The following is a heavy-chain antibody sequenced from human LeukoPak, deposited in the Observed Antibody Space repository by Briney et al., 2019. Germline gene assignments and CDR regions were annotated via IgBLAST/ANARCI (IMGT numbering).Heavy chain of an antibody. CDR2: IFHSGTT. CDR1: GGSFSGYY. CDR3: ARGISDTAMVTDY. Sequence: SETLSLTCAVYGGSFSGYYWSWIRQPPGKGLEWIASIFHSGTTYYNPSLKSRVTISVDTSKNQFSLKLSSVTAADTAVYYCARGISDTAMVTDYWGQGTLVTVSS. D-gene: IGHD5-18*01. V-gene: IGHV4-34*01. J-gene: IGHJ4*02.